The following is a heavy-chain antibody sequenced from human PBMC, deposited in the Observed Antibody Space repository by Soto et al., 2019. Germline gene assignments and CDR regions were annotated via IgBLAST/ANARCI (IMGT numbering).Heavy chain of an antibody. D-gene: IGHD4-17*01. J-gene: IGHJ4*02. CDR3: ARPSGGYGDYAWSLKY. V-gene: IGHV1-18*01. CDR2: ISAYNGNT. Sequence: QVQLVQSGAEVKKPGASVKVSYKASGYTFTGYAIGWVRQAPGQGLEWMGWISAYNGNTYYAQKFQDRLTMTTDTSTSTAYMELRSLRSDDTAVYYCARPSGGYGDYAWSLKYWGQGTLVTVSS. CDR1: GYTFTGYA.